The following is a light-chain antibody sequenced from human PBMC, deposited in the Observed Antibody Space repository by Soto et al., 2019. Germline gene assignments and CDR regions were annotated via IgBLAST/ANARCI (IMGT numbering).Light chain of an antibody. CDR3: CSYAGSSTGV. Sequence: QSALTQPASVSGSPGQSITISCTGTSSDVGIYNLVSWYQQHPGKAPKLMIYEGSQRPSGVSNRFSGSKSGNTASLTISGLQAEDEADYYCCSYAGSSTGVFGGGTKVTVL. CDR2: EGS. CDR1: SSDVGIYNL. J-gene: IGLJ3*02. V-gene: IGLV2-23*01.